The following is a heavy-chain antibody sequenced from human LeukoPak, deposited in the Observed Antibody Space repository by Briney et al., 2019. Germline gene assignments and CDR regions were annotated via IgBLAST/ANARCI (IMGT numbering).Heavy chain of an antibody. J-gene: IGHJ4*02. Sequence: GGSLRLSCAASGFTFSSYWMSWVRQAPGKGLEWVANIKQDGSEKYYVDSVKGRFTISRDNAKNSLYLQMNSLRAEDTAVYYCARVGAKYYFDYWGQGTLVTVST. V-gene: IGHV3-7*01. CDR2: IKQDGSEK. CDR1: GFTFSSYW. CDR3: ARVGAKYYFDY. D-gene: IGHD1-26*01.